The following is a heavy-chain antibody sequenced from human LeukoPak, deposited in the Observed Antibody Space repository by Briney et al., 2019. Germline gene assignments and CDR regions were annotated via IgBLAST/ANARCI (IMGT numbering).Heavy chain of an antibody. CDR3: ARDSSRGLFDY. Sequence: PSETLSLTCTVSGGSISSGGYYWSWTRQHPGKGLEWIGYIYYSGSTYYNPSLKSRVTISVDTSKNQFSLKLSSVTAADTAVYYCARDSSRGLFDYWGQGTLVTVSS. CDR2: IYYSGST. V-gene: IGHV4-31*03. J-gene: IGHJ4*02. CDR1: GGSISSGGYY.